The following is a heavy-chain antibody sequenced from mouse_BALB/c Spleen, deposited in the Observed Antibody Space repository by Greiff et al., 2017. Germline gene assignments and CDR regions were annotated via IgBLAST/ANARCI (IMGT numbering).Heavy chain of an antibody. Sequence: QVQLKESGPELVRPGESVKISCKGSGYTFPDYAMHWVKQSHAKSLEWIGVISIYYDNTNYNQKFKGKATMTVDKSSSTAYMELARLTSDDSAIYYFAREYCNYRGDYYAMDYGGQGTSVTVSS. CDR2: ISIYYDNT. V-gene: IGHV1-67*01. CDR1: GYTFPDYA. D-gene: IGHD2-10*02. CDR3: AREYCNYRGDYYAMDY. J-gene: IGHJ4*01.